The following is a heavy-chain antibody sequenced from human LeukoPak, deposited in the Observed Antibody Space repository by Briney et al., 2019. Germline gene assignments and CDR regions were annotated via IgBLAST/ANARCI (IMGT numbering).Heavy chain of an antibody. D-gene: IGHD3-9*01. CDR1: GYTFTSYD. CDR2: MNPNSGNT. CDR3: ARGYLYDILTGYYGGVVRYYYYYMDV. J-gene: IGHJ6*03. Sequence: GASVKVSCKASGYTFTSYDINWVRQATGQGLEWMGWMNPNSGNTGYAQKFQGRVTMTRNTSISTAYMELSSLRSEDTAVYYCARGYLYDILTGYYGGVVRYYYYYMDVWGKGTTVTISS. V-gene: IGHV1-8*01.